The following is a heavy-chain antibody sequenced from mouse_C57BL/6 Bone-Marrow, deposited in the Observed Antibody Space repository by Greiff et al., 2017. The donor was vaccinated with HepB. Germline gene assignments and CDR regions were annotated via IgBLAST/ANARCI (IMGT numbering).Heavy chain of an antibody. Sequence: VKLQESGAELARPGASVKLSCKASGYTFTSYGISWVKQRTGPGPEWIGEIYPRSGNTYYNEKFKGKATLTADKSASTAYMELRSLTSEDSAVYFCARPVITAVVEDFDYWGQGTTLTVSS. CDR2: IYPRSGNT. CDR3: ARPVITAVVEDFDY. CDR1: GYTFTSYG. J-gene: IGHJ2*01. D-gene: IGHD1-1*01. V-gene: IGHV1-81*01.